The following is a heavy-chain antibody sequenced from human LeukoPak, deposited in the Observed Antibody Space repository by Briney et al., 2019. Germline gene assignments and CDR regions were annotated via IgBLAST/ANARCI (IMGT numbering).Heavy chain of an antibody. Sequence: GGSLRLSCAASGFTFSSYSMNWVRQAPGKGLEWVSSISSSSYIYYADSVKGRFTISRDNAKNSLYLQTNSLRAEDTAVYYCARDLVVVTARDNWFDPWGQGTLVTVSS. J-gene: IGHJ5*02. CDR2: ISSSSYI. V-gene: IGHV3-21*01. D-gene: IGHD2-21*02. CDR3: ARDLVVVTARDNWFDP. CDR1: GFTFSSYS.